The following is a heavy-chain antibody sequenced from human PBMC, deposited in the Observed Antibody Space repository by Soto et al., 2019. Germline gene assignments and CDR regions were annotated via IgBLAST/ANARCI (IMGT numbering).Heavy chain of an antibody. CDR2: ISGSGGST. CDR1: GFTFSSYA. Sequence: GGSLRLSCAASGFTFSSYAMSWVRQAPGKGLEWVSAISGSGGSTYYADSVKGRFTISRDNSKNTLYLQMNSLRAEDTAEYYCAKGGDSGYERYYYYYMDVWGKGTTVTVSS. D-gene: IGHD5-12*01. CDR3: AKGGDSGYERYYYYYMDV. V-gene: IGHV3-23*01. J-gene: IGHJ6*03.